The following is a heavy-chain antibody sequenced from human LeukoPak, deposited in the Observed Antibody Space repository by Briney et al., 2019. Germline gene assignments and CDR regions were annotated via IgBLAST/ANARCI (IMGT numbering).Heavy chain of an antibody. CDR2: IYYSGST. Sequence: PSEPLSLTCTVSGGSIRSYYWSWIRQPPGRALEGIGYIYYSGSTNYNPSLKSRVTISVYTSKSQFSLKLSSVTAADTAVYYCARRGSDYDFWSGSLFNWFDPWGQGTLVTVSS. CDR1: GGSIRSYY. V-gene: IGHV4-59*08. J-gene: IGHJ5*02. D-gene: IGHD3-3*01. CDR3: ARRGSDYDFWSGSLFNWFDP.